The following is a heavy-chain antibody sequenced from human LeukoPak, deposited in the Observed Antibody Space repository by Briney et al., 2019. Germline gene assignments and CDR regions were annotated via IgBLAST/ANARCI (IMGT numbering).Heavy chain of an antibody. CDR3: ASLYTAMVRGAFDI. D-gene: IGHD5-18*01. J-gene: IGHJ3*02. CDR2: FDPEDGET. V-gene: IGHV1-24*01. Sequence: ASVKVSCKVSGYTLTELSMHWVRQAPGKGLEWMRGFDPEDGETIYAQKFQGRVTMTEDTSTDTAYMELSSLRSEDTAVYYCASLYTAMVRGAFDIWGQGTMVAVSS. CDR1: GYTLTELS.